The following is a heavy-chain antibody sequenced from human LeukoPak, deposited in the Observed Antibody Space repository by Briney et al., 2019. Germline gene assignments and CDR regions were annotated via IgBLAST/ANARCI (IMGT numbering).Heavy chain of an antibody. CDR3: ASVTGEAATKRYFDY. CDR1: GVAISSHY. V-gene: IGHV4-59*11. CDR2: IISTGTA. J-gene: IGHJ4*02. D-gene: IGHD2-15*01. Sequence: SETLSLTCTVSGVAISSHYWSWIRQPPGKGPEWLGFIISTGTANYNPSLKGRVTLSIDTPKYQFSLRLRSVTAADTAVYYCASVTGEAATKRYFDYWGQGARVTVSS.